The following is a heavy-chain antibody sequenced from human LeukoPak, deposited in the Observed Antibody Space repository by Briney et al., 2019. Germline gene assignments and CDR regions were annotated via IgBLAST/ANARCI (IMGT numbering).Heavy chain of an antibody. J-gene: IGHJ4*02. Sequence: PSETLSLTCTVSYGSISDISYYWGWLRQPPGKGLEWIGCIYYSGRTYYNSSLKSRVTISVDTSKNQFSLKVTSVTAADTAVYYCASAYYDILGAHFDYWGEGSLVTVSS. CDR1: YGSISDISYY. V-gene: IGHV4-39*07. D-gene: IGHD3-9*01. CDR3: ASAYYDILGAHFDY. CDR2: IYYSGRT.